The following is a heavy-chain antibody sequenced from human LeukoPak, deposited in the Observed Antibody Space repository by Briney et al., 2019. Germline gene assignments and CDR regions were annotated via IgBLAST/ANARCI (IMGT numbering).Heavy chain of an antibody. J-gene: IGHJ4*02. CDR1: GFTFGDYV. V-gene: IGHV3-49*04. D-gene: IGHD3-10*01. CDR3: NPYYFGSGIYYNFAY. CDR2: IRSKALGATT. Sequence: GRSLRLSCTTSGFTFGDYVMSWVRQAPWKGLEWVGLIRSKALGATTDYAASVKGRFTISRDDSTSFAYLQMNSLKSEDTAVSYCNPYYFGSGIYYNFAYWGQGTLVTVSS.